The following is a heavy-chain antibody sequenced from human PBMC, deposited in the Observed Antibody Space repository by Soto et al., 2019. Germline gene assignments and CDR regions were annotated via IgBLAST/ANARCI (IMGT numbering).Heavy chain of an antibody. CDR3: ARIPPNRGNPNAGFDY. J-gene: IGHJ4*02. CDR1: GFSLSTSGMC. D-gene: IGHD2-8*01. V-gene: IGHV2-70*11. Sequence: ESGPTLVNPTQTLTLTCTFSGFSLSTSGMCVSWIRQPPGKALEWLVRIDWDDDKYYSTSLKTRLTISKDTSKNQVVLTMTNMDPVDTATYYCARIPPNRGNPNAGFDYWGQGTLVTVSS. CDR2: IDWDDDK.